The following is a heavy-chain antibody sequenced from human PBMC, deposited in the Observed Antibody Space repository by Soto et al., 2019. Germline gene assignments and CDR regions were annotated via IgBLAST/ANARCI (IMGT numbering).Heavy chain of an antibody. CDR3: ARMSIVGRRDYYYGMDV. CDR2: MSSSSGYI. D-gene: IGHD6-6*01. J-gene: IGHJ6*02. V-gene: IGHV3-21*01. Sequence: PGGSLRLSCAASGFTFSSTYSMNWVRQAPGKGLEWVSFMSSSSGYIYYADSVKGRFTISGDNAKNSLYLQMNSLRAEDTAVYYCARMSIVGRRDYYYGMDVWGQGTTVTVSS. CDR1: GFTFSSTYS.